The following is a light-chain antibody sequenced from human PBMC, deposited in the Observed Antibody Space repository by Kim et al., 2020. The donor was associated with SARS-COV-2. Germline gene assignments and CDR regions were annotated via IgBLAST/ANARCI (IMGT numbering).Light chain of an antibody. CDR1: SGDLVGYSY. CDR3: CSYASSYTYV. CDR2: EVA. J-gene: IGLJ1*01. Sequence: HSVTISATGSSGDLVGYSYVSWYPQHPGKAPKVIIYEVAMRPSGVPDRFSGSKSGNTASLTISGLQAEDEADYYCCSYASSYTYVFGTGTKVTVL. V-gene: IGLV2-11*03.